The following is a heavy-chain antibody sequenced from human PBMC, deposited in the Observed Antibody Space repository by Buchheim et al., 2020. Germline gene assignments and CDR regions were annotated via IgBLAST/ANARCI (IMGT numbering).Heavy chain of an antibody. CDR1: GDSISAYY. V-gene: IGHV4-4*07. J-gene: IGHJ4*02. CDR3: ARGSGIFDSTGHQDYYFTH. CDR2: IYASGTT. D-gene: IGHD2/OR15-2a*01. Sequence: QVQLQESGPGLVKPSETLSLTCSISGDSISAYYWSWIRQPAGKGLEWIGRIYASGTTSYNPSLKSRVTMSVDPSKNQFPLKVYSVTAADTAVYYCARGSGIFDSTGHQDYYFTHWGQGTL.